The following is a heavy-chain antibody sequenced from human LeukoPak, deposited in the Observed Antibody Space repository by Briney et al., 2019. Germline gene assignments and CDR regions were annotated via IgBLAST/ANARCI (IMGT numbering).Heavy chain of an antibody. CDR3: ARENGWNYGY. CDR1: GFTFDDYC. Sequence: GGSLRLSCAASGFTFDDYCMSWVRQAPRKWLEWVSGINWNGGSTGDADSVKGRFTISRDNAKNSLYLQMNSLRAEDTAVYYCARENGWNYGYWGQGTLVTVSS. D-gene: IGHD1-7*01. J-gene: IGHJ4*02. CDR2: INWNGGST. V-gene: IGHV3-20*04.